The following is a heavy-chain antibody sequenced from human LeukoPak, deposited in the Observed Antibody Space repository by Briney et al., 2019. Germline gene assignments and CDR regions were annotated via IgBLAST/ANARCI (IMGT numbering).Heavy chain of an antibody. CDR3: ARESGKFDY. CDR2: ISGDGVST. CDR1: GLPLADFA. V-gene: IGHV3-43*02. Sequence: GGSLRLSCVASGLPLADFAMRWVRQAPGKGLEWVSLISGDGVSTFYADSVKGRFSISRDNSKNSLSLEMNSLRTEDTAMYCCARESGKFDYWGQGALGAVSS. J-gene: IGHJ4*02.